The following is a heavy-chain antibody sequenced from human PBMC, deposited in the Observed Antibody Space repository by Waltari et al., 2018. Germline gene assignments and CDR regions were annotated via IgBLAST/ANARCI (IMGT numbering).Heavy chain of an antibody. D-gene: IGHD1-1*01. V-gene: IGHV4-59*01. CDR3: ARDQNGDYGMDV. Sequence: QVQLQESGPGLVKPSETLSLTCTVSGGSISSYYWSWIRQPPGKGLEWIGYIYYSGSTNYNPSLKSRVTISVDTSKNQFSLKLSSVTAADTAVYYCARDQNGDYGMDVCGQGTTVTVSS. CDR1: GGSISSYY. CDR2: IYYSGST. J-gene: IGHJ6*02.